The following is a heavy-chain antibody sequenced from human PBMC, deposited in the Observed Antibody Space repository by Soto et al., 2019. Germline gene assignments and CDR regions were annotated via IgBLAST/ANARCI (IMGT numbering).Heavy chain of an antibody. CDR2: IIPIFGTA. V-gene: IGHV1-69*06. D-gene: IGHD2-2*01. Sequence: QVQLVQSGAEVKKPGSSVKVSCKASGGTFSSYAISWVRQAPGQGLEWMGGIIPIFGTANYAQKFQGRVTITADKSTSTAYMELSSLRSEDTAVYYCARGVIVVVPAATYYYYGMDVWGQGTTVTVSS. CDR1: GGTFSSYA. J-gene: IGHJ6*02. CDR3: ARGVIVVVPAATYYYYGMDV.